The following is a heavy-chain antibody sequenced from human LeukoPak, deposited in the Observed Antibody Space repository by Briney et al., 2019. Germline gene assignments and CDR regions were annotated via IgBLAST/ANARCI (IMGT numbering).Heavy chain of an antibody. Sequence: SQTLSLTFAISGDSVSSNSAAWTWIRQSPSRGLEWLGRTYYRFKWYNDYAVSVKSRITINADTFRNQFSLQLNSVTPEDTAVYYCARHDYGDSNFDYWGQGTLVTVSS. J-gene: IGHJ4*02. CDR1: GDSVSSNSAA. D-gene: IGHD4-17*01. V-gene: IGHV6-1*01. CDR3: ARHDYGDSNFDY. CDR2: TYYRFKWYN.